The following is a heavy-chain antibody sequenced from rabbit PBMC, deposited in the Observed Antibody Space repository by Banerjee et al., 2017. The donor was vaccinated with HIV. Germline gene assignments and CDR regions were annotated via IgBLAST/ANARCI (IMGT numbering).Heavy chain of an antibody. CDR1: GFSFSSSYY. CDR2: IYAGSSGST. CDR3: ARDRAGSGVYPYGMDL. J-gene: IGHJ6*01. V-gene: IGHV1S40*01. D-gene: IGHD4-2*01. Sequence: QSLEESGGDLVKPGASLTLTCTASGFSFSSSYYMCWVRQAPGKGLEWIACIYAGSSGSTYYASWAKGRFPISKTSSTTVTLQMTSLTAADTATYFCARDRAGSGVYPYGMDLWGPGTLVTVS.